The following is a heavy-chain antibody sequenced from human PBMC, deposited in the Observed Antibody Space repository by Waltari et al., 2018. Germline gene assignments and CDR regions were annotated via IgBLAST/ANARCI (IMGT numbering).Heavy chain of an antibody. CDR1: GGTFSSYA. J-gene: IGHJ5*02. Sequence: QVQLVQSGAEVKKPGSSVKVSCQASGGTFSSYAISWVRQAPGQGLGWMGGIIPIFGTANYAQKFQGRVTITADESTSTAYMELSSLRSEDTAVYYCARAHRRGYDFWSGYGRVFDPWGQGTLVTVSS. V-gene: IGHV1-69*01. CDR3: ARAHRRGYDFWSGYGRVFDP. D-gene: IGHD3-3*01. CDR2: IIPIFGTA.